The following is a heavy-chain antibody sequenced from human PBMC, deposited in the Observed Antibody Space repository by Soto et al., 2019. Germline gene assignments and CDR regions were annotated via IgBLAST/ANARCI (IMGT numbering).Heavy chain of an antibody. CDR2: ASNSGST. Sequence: QVQLQESGPGLVKPSQNLSLTCTVSGGSITSSGYYWSWIRQHPGEGLEWIGFASNSGSTSYNPSLKSRVTISVDTSSNQFSLNLKSVTAADTAVYYCARGGGSTKVDYWGQGPLVPVSP. CDR1: GGSITSSGYY. D-gene: IGHD2-2*01. V-gene: IGHV4-31*03. J-gene: IGHJ4*02. CDR3: ARGGGSTKVDY.